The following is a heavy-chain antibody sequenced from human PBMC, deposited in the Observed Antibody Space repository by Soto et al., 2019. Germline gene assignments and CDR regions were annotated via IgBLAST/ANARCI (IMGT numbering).Heavy chain of an antibody. CDR2: IYYSGST. D-gene: IGHD3-22*01. Sequence: SETLSLTCTVSGGSISSSSYYWGWIRQPPGKGLEWIGSIYYSGSTYYNPSLKSRVTISVDTSKNQFSLKLSSVTAADTAVYHCARSLLLWFGELSDYYDSSGYYFDYWGQGTLVTVSS. J-gene: IGHJ4*02. V-gene: IGHV4-39*01. CDR3: ARSLLLWFGELSDYYDSSGYYFDY. CDR1: GGSISSSSYY.